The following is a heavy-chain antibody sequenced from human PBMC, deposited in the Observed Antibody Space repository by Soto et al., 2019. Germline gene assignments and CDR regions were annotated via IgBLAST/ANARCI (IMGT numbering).Heavy chain of an antibody. CDR1: GFTFSNSA. CDR2: ISGSGGST. V-gene: IGHV3-23*01. Sequence: EVQLLESGGGLVQPGGSLRLSCAASGFTFSNSAMSWVRQAPGKGLEWVSVISGSGGSTYYADSVKGRFTISRDNSKNTLYLHMNSLRAVDAAVYYCAKDRGEYTSSPCDSWGQGTLVTVSS. D-gene: IGHD3-10*01. J-gene: IGHJ4*02. CDR3: AKDRGEYTSSPCDS.